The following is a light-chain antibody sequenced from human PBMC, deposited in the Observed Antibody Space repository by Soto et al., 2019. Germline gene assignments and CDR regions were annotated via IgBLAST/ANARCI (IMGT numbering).Light chain of an antibody. Sequence: ETVLTQSPGTLSLSPGERATLSCRASQTIRSNYLAWYRQTPGQAPRLLIYGASNRATGIADRFSGSGSGTDFTLIISRLEPEYFALYYGQQYGSSPWTFGQGTKVEIK. CDR1: QTIRSNY. CDR2: GAS. J-gene: IGKJ1*01. V-gene: IGKV3-20*01. CDR3: QQYGSSPWT.